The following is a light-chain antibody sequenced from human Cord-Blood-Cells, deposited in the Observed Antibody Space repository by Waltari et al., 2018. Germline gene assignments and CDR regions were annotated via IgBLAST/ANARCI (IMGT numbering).Light chain of an antibody. J-gene: IGLJ2*01. V-gene: IGLV2-14*01. CDR1: SSDVGGYNY. CDR2: DVS. CDR3: SSYTSSSTLV. Sequence: QSALTQPASVSGSPGQSITISCTGTSSDVGGYNYVSWYQQHPGKAPKLMIYDVSNRPSGVSKGFSGSKSGNTASLTISGLQAEDEADYYCSSYTSSSTLVFGGGTKLTVL.